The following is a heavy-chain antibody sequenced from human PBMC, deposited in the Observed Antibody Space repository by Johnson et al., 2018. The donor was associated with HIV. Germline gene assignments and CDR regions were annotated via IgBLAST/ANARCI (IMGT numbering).Heavy chain of an antibody. V-gene: IGHV3-15*01. CDR2: IKSKTDGGTT. CDR1: GFTFSNAW. Sequence: VQLVESGGGLVKPGGSLRLSCAASGFTFSNAWMSWVRQAPRKGLEWVGRIKSKTDGGTTDYAAPVKGRFTISRDDSKNTLYLQMNSLKTEDSAVYYCTTGRPSSAAFDIWGQGTMVTVSS. J-gene: IGHJ3*02. CDR3: TTGRPSSAAFDI.